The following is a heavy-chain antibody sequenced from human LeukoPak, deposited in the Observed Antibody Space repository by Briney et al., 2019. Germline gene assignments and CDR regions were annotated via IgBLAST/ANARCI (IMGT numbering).Heavy chain of an antibody. Sequence: SETLSLTCTVSGGSISSSSYYWGWIRQPPGKGLEWIGTIYYSGSTYYNPSLKSRVTISVDTSKNQFSLKLTSVTAADTAVYYCARVDVFGVVSSDYYYYYMDVWGKGTTVTVSS. CDR3: ARVDVFGVVSSDYYYYYMDV. V-gene: IGHV4-39*07. CDR1: GGSISSSSYY. D-gene: IGHD3-3*01. J-gene: IGHJ6*03. CDR2: IYYSGST.